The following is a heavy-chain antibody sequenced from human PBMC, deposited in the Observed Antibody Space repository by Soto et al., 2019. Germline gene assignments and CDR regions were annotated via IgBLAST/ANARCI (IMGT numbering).Heavy chain of an antibody. CDR3: ARDPDEVVGTDYHYYGMDV. V-gene: IGHV1-69*06. CDR2: ILPVFGTT. CDR1: GDTSSNYC. D-gene: IGHD1-26*01. J-gene: IGHJ6*02. Sequence: SVKVSCKASGDTSSNYCVSWVRQAPGQGLEWMRGILPVFGTTTYARNFQGRITITADKSTSTVYMELTSLRSDDTATYYCARDPDEVVGTDYHYYGMDVWDQGATVTVSS.